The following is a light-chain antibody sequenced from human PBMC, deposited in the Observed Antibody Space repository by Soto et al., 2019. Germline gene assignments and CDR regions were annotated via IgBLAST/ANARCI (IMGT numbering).Light chain of an antibody. V-gene: IGKV1-5*01. CDR1: QSIKTW. CDR2: DAS. Sequence: DIQMTQSPSTLSASVGDRVTITCRASQSIKTWLAWYQQKSGRAPKLLIYDASSLESGVPSSFSGSGSGTEFTLTISSLQTDDFATYYCQQYNSYSPLTFGGGTKVEIK. J-gene: IGKJ4*01. CDR3: QQYNSYSPLT.